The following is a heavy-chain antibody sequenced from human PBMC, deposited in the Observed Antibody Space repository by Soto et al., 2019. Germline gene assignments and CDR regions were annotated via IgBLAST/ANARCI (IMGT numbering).Heavy chain of an antibody. CDR2: ISYDGSNK. D-gene: IGHD3-22*01. Sequence: PGGSLRLSCAASRFTFRTYAMHWVRQAPGKGLEWVAVISYDGSNKNYADSVKGRFTISRDNSKNTLYLQMNSLRAEDTAMYFCARDQYYYDGSGYPQNDAFDIWGQGTMVTVSS. CDR1: RFTFRTYA. CDR3: ARDQYYYDGSGYPQNDAFDI. V-gene: IGHV3-30-3*01. J-gene: IGHJ3*02.